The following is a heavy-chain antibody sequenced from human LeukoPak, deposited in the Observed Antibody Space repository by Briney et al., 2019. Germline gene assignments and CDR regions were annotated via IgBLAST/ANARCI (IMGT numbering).Heavy chain of an antibody. CDR2: IIPIFGTA. D-gene: IGHD3-22*01. J-gene: IGHJ4*02. CDR1: GGTFSSYA. Sequence: SVKVSCKASGGTFSSYAISWVRQAPGQGLEWMGGIIPIFGTANYAQKFQGRVTITADESTSTAYMELSSMRSEDTAVYYCARDNLPYYDSSGYYYFDYWGQGTLVTVSS. CDR3: ARDNLPYYDSSGYYYFDY. V-gene: IGHV1-69*01.